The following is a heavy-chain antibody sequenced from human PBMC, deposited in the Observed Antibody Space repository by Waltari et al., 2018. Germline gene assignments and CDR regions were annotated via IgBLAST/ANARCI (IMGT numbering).Heavy chain of an antibody. J-gene: IGHJ5*02. D-gene: IGHD1-26*01. CDR1: GYSISSGYY. V-gene: IGHV4-38-2*01. Sequence: QVQLQESGPGLVKPSETLSLTCAVSGYSISSGYYWGWIRQPPGKGLEWIGSIYHSGGTYSTPSLKSRVTISVDTSKNQFSLKLSSVTAADTAVYYCARGKSGSYWWFDPWGQGTLVTVSS. CDR3: ARGKSGSYWWFDP. CDR2: IYHSGGT.